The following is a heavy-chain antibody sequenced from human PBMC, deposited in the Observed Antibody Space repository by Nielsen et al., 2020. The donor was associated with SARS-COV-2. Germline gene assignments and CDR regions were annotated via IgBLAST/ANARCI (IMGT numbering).Heavy chain of an antibody. CDR2: IKSKTDGGTT. Sequence: GESLKISCAASGFTFSNAWMSWVRQAPGKGLEWVGRIKSKTDGGTTDYAAPVKGRFTISRDDSKNTLYLQMNSLKTEDTAVYYCARDGPGHSGYDWTDYYFDYWGQGTLVTVSS. CDR3: ARDGPGHSGYDWTDYYFDY. CDR1: GFTFSNAW. D-gene: IGHD5-12*01. J-gene: IGHJ4*02. V-gene: IGHV3-15*01.